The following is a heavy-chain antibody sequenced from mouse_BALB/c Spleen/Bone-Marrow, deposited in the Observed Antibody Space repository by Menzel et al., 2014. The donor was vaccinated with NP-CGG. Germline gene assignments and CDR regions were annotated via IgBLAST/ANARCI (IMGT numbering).Heavy chain of an antibody. J-gene: IGHJ3*01. CDR2: INPGSGGT. V-gene: IGHV1-54*03. CDR1: GYAFTNYL. CDR3: ARSRTGFAY. Sequence: VQLQQSGAELVRPGTSVKVSCKASGYAFTNYLIEWVKQRPGQGLEWIGVINPGSGGTNYNEKFKGKATLTADKSSSTAYMQLSSLTSDDPAVYFCARSRTGFAYWGQGTLVTVSA.